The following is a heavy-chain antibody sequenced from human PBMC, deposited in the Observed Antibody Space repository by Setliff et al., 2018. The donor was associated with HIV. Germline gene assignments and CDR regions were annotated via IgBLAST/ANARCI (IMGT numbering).Heavy chain of an antibody. D-gene: IGHD3-10*01. CDR2: INAGNGNT. Sequence: ASVKVSCKASGFTFISSAMHWVRQAPGQRLEWMGWINAGNGNTKYSQKCQGRVTITRDTSASTAYMELSSLSSEDTAVYYCARALRGFHGSGTQFYYYLDVWGKGTTVTVSS. CDR1: GFTFISSA. CDR3: ARALRGFHGSGTQFYYYLDV. J-gene: IGHJ6*03. V-gene: IGHV1-3*01.